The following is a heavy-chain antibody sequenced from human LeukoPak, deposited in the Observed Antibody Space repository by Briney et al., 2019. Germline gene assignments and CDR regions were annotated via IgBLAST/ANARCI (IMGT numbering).Heavy chain of an antibody. CDR3: ARGIYSSGWYNRGYYFDY. Sequence: PSETLSLTCTVSGVSISGNYWSWIRQSPGKGLEWIGYIYYSGSTKYNPSLKSRVTISVDTSKNHFSLKLSSVTAADTAVYYCARGIYSSGWYNRGYYFDYWGQGTLVTVSS. CDR2: IYYSGST. J-gene: IGHJ4*02. V-gene: IGHV4-59*01. CDR1: GVSISGNY. D-gene: IGHD6-19*01.